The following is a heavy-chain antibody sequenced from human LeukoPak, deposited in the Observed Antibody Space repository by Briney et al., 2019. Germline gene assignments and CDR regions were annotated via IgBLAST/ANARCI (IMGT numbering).Heavy chain of an antibody. J-gene: IGHJ4*02. Sequence: QPSETLSLTCTVSGVSINTYYWNWIRQPAGKGLEWIGLIYSSGSVNYNPSLKSRVTLSVDTSKNQFSLKLSSVTAADTAVYYCARHPRRAAGTSRYFDYWGQGTLVTVSS. CDR2: IYSSGSV. CDR1: GVSINTYY. V-gene: IGHV4-4*07. D-gene: IGHD6-13*01. CDR3: ARHPRRAAGTSRYFDY.